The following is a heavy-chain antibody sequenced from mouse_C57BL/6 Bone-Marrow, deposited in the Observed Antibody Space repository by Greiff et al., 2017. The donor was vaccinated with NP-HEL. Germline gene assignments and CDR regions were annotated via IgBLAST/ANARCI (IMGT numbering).Heavy chain of an antibody. CDR3: ARHPTVWYFDV. CDR2: ISSGGSYT. V-gene: IGHV5-6*01. D-gene: IGHD1-1*01. Sequence: EVKLQESGGDLVKPGGSLKLSCAASGFTFSSYGMSWVRQTPDKRLEWVATISSGGSYTYYPDSVKGRFTISRDNAKNTLYLQMSSLKSEDTAMYYCARHPTVWYFDVWGTGTTVTVSS. CDR1: GFTFSSYG. J-gene: IGHJ1*03.